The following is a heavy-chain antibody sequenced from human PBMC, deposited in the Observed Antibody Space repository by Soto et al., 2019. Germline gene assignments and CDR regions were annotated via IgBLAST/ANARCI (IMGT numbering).Heavy chain of an antibody. Sequence: PSETLSLTCRVSGDSISSTFWWTWVRQPPGKGLEWIGEVYHSGSTRYNPSLKGRVTISVDKPNNQFSLKLTSMTGADPAVYYCAQRPPQIVVTLLLFPSWGQGTPVPVSS. CDR2: VYHSGST. CDR3: AQRPPQIVVTLLLFPS. CDR1: GDSISSTFW. J-gene: IGHJ5*02. V-gene: IGHV4-4*02. D-gene: IGHD2-15*01.